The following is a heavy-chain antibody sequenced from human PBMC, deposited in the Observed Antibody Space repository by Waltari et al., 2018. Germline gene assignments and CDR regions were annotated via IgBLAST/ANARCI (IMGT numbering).Heavy chain of an antibody. V-gene: IGHV3-74*01. D-gene: IGHD3-3*01. CDR3: ARDNYDFWSGYSRGDYGMDV. CDR1: GFTFSSYW. Sequence: EVQLVESGGGLVQPGGSLRLSCAASGFTFSSYWLHWVRQAPGKGLVWVSRINSDGSSTSYADSGKGRFTIARDNAKNTLYRQMNSLRAEDTAVYYCARDNYDFWSGYSRGDYGMDVWGQGTTVTVSS. J-gene: IGHJ6*02. CDR2: INSDGSST.